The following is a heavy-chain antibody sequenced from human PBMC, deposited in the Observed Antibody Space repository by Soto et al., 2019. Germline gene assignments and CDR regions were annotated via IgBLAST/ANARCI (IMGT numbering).Heavy chain of an antibody. CDR1: GDSVSSNSAA. V-gene: IGHV6-1*01. Sequence: PXXTLSLTCAISGDSVSSNSAAWNCIRQSPSGGLEWLGRTYYRSKWYADYALSVRSRITIIPDTSKNQFSLHLNYVTPEDTAVYYCARYTSSWYLEYWGQGTLVTVSS. D-gene: IGHD2-15*01. CDR2: TYYRSKWYA. J-gene: IGHJ4*02. CDR3: ARYTSSWYLEY.